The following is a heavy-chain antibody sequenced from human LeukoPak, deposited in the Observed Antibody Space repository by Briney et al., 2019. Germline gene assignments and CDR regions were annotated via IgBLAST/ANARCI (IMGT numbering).Heavy chain of an antibody. CDR1: GFTFSSYG. CDR3: AKGSGYFFDY. J-gene: IGHJ4*02. D-gene: IGHD6-13*01. V-gene: IGHV3-30*18. CDR2: ISYDGSNK. Sequence: GRSLRLSCAASGFTFSSYGMHWVRQAPGKGLEWVAVISYDGSNKYYADSVKGRFTISRDNSKNTLYLQMNSLRAEDTAVYYCAKGSGYFFDYWGQGTLVTVSS.